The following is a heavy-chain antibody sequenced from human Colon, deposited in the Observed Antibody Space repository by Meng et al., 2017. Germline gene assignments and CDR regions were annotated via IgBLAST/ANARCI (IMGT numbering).Heavy chain of an antibody. J-gene: IGHJ4*02. CDR2: IYYTGST. CDR3: AKYDRPPYCFEY. V-gene: IGHV4-59*01. CDR1: GGSISGNY. Sequence: QVHMQESGPGLVKPSETLSLTCTVSGGSISGNYWSWIRQSPGRGLEWIAYIYYTGSTNYNPSFKSRATISVDTSKNQFSLNLASVTAADTAAYYCAKYDRPPYCFEYWGQGTLVTVSS. D-gene: IGHD2-15*01.